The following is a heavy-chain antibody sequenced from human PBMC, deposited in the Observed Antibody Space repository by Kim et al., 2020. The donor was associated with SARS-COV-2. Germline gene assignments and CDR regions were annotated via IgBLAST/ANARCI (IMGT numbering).Heavy chain of an antibody. V-gene: IGHV1-18*04. CDR1: GYTFTSYG. CDR2: ISAYNGNT. D-gene: IGHD2-21*02. CDR3: ARQVGGGDCYSWEYYYGMDV. Sequence: ASVKVSCKASGYTFTSYGISWVRQAPGQGLEWMGWISAYNGNTNYAQKLQGRVTMTTDTSTSTAYMELRSLRSDDTAVYYCARQVGGGDCYSWEYYYGMDVWGQGSTVTVSS. J-gene: IGHJ6*02.